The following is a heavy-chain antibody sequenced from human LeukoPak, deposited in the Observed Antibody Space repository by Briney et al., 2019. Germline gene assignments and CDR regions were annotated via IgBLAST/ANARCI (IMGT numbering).Heavy chain of an antibody. D-gene: IGHD3-10*01. CDR3: AKRNTMVRGGPCFDY. V-gene: IGHV3-23*01. CDR2: IFGNGDTT. Sequence: GGSLRLSCVASGFTFNRYGMHWVRQAPGKGLEWVSIIFGNGDTTYYADSVKGRFTVSRDNSKDTLYLQMNDLRPDDTAIYYCAKRNTMVRGGPCFDYWGQGLLVTVSS. J-gene: IGHJ4*02. CDR1: GFTFNRYG.